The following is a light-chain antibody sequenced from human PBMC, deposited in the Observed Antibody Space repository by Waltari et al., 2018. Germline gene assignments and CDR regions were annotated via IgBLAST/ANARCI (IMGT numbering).Light chain of an antibody. CDR1: VFPRKY. Sequence: SYELTQPPSVSVSPGQTARITCSGDVFPRKYAYWYQQKPGQAPVMVIYKDNERPAGIPERFSGSSSGRSDTLTISGAQAEDEADYYCQSADSSLVVFGGGTKLTVL. CDR2: KDN. J-gene: IGLJ2*01. CDR3: QSADSSLVV. V-gene: IGLV3-25*03.